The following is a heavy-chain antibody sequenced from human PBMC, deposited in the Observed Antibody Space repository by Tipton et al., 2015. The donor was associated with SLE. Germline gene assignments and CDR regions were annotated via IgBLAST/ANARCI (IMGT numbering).Heavy chain of an antibody. Sequence: TLSLTCTVSGGSISSYYWSWIRQPPGKGLEWIGYNYYSGSTNYNPSLKSRVTISVDTSKNQFSLKLSSVTAADTAVYYCARGTVAAAQYYGMDVWGQGTTVTVSS. V-gene: IGHV4-59*01. CDR3: ARGTVAAAQYYGMDV. CDR2: NYYSGST. CDR1: GGSISSYY. D-gene: IGHD6-13*01. J-gene: IGHJ6*02.